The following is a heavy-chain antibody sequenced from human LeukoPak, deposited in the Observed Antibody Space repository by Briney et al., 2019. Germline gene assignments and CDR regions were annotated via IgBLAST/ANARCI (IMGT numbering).Heavy chain of an antibody. D-gene: IGHD6-19*01. CDR3: ARGLQRSGWKTGRGNWFDP. J-gene: IGHJ5*02. CDR2: INHSGST. CDR1: GGSFSGYY. V-gene: IGHV4-34*01. Sequence: SETLSLTCALYGGSFSGYYWSWIRQPPGKGLEWIGEINHSGSTYYNPSLKSRVTISVDTSKNQFSLKLSSVTAADTAVYYCARGLQRSGWKTGRGNWFDPWGQGTLVTVSS.